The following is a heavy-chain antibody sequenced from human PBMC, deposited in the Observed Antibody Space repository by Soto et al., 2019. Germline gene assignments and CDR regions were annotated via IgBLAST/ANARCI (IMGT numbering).Heavy chain of an antibody. CDR3: ATSRISIAVAGETGYCLDY. CDR1: GYIVTGYY. Sequence: PANVSCNACGYIVTGYYMMSVRQAPGQGLAWMGWINPDSGDTNYTQKLQGWVSMTRDTSISTAYMELSRLRSDDTAVYYCATSRISIAVAGETGYCLDYWGKGSLVTVTS. CDR2: INPDSGDT. V-gene: IGHV1-2*04. J-gene: IGHJ4*02. D-gene: IGHD6-19*01.